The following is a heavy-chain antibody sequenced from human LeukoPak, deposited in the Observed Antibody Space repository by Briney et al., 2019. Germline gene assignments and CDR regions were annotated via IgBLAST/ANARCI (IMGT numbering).Heavy chain of an antibody. D-gene: IGHD6-19*01. Sequence: GGSLRLSCAASAFTFSSYSMNWVRQAPGKGLEWVSFISSTSRTTYYADSVKGRFTISRDNSKNTLYLQMNNLRAEDTAVYYCAIRDSSVWYFFDSWGQGTLVTVSS. V-gene: IGHV3-48*01. CDR1: AFTFSSYS. J-gene: IGHJ4*02. CDR2: ISSTSRTT. CDR3: AIRDSSVWYFFDS.